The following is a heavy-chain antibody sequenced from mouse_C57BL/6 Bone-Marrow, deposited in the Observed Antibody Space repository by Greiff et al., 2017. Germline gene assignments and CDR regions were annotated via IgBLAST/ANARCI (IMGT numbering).Heavy chain of an antibody. D-gene: IGHD2-3*01. CDR3: APDGPKGVFDY. Sequence: EVMLVESGAELVKPGASVKLSCTASGFNIKDYYMHWVKQRPEQGLEWIGRIDPEDGETKYAPQFQGKATITADTSSNTAYLQLSSLTSEDTAVYYCAPDGPKGVFDYWGQGTTLTVSS. CDR2: IDPEDGET. CDR1: GFNIKDYY. J-gene: IGHJ2*01. V-gene: IGHV14-2*01.